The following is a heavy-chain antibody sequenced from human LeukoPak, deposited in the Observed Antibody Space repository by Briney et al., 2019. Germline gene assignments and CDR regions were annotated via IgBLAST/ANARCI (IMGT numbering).Heavy chain of an antibody. D-gene: IGHD6-13*01. CDR2: IYYSGST. CDR1: GGSISSGGYY. V-gene: IGHV4-31*03. J-gene: IGHJ4*02. Sequence: SETLSLTCTVSGGSISSGGYYWSWIRQHPGKGLEWIGYIYYSGSTYYNPSLKSRVTISVDTSKNQFSLKLSSVTAADTAVYYCARQDISSWYYFDYWGQGTLVTVSS. CDR3: ARQDISSWYYFDY.